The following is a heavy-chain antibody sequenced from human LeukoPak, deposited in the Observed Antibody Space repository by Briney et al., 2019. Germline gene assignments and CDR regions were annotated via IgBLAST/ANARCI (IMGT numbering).Heavy chain of an antibody. CDR2: IYHSGST. J-gene: IGHJ4*02. D-gene: IGHD3-16*02. CDR3: ARGVIVINYFDY. CDR1: GGSISSGGYS. Sequence: SQTLSLTCAVSGGSISSGGYSWSWIRQPPGKGLEWIGYIYHSGSTYYNPSLKSRVTISLDRSKNQFSLKLSSVTAADAAVYYCARGVIVINYFDYWGQGTLVTVSS. V-gene: IGHV4-30-2*01.